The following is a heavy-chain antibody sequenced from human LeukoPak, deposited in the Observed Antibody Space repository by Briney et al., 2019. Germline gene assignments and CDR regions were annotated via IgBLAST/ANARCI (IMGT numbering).Heavy chain of an antibody. CDR2: ISGSGGST. V-gene: IGHV3-23*01. Sequence: PGGSLRLSCAASGFTFSSYAMSWVRQAPGNGLEWVSAISGSGGSTYYADSVKGRFTISRDNSKNTLYLQMNSLRAEDTAVYYCAKDEPYILLTLYGMDVWGQGTTVTVSS. CDR1: GFTFSSYA. J-gene: IGHJ6*02. CDR3: AKDEPYILLTLYGMDV. D-gene: IGHD2-8*01.